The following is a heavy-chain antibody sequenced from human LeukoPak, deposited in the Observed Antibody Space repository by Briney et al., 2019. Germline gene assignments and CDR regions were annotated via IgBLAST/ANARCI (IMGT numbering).Heavy chain of an antibody. V-gene: IGHV3-7*01. CDR2: IKQDGSEK. D-gene: IGHD6-19*01. CDR3: ARDQWPTYFDY. Sequence: GGSLRLSCAASGFTFSSSWMSWVRQAPGKGLEWVANIKQDGSEKYYVDSVKGRLTISRDNAKNSLYLQMNSLRAEDTAVYYCARDQWPTYFDYWGQGTLVTVSS. J-gene: IGHJ4*02. CDR1: GFTFSSSW.